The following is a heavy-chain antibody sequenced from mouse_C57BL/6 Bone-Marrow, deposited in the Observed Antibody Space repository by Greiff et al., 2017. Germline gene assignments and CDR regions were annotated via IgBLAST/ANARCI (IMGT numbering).Heavy chain of an antibody. Sequence: QVQLQQSGAELVKPGASVKLSCKASGYTFTEYTIHWVKQRSGQGLEWIGWFYPGSGSIKYNEKFKDKATLTADKSSSTDYMELSSLTSEGSAVYFCARHEADYGSSYWYFDVWGTGTTVTVSS. D-gene: IGHD1-1*01. CDR3: ARHEADYGSSYWYFDV. CDR1: GYTFTEYT. V-gene: IGHV1-62-2*01. J-gene: IGHJ1*03. CDR2: FYPGSGSI.